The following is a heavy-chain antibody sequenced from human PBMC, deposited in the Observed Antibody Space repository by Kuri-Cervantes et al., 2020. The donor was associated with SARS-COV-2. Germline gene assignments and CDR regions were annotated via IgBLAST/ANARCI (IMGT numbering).Heavy chain of an antibody. Sequence: SETLSLTCAVYGGSFSGYYWSWIRQPPGKGLEWIGEINHSGCTNYNPSLKSRVTISVDTSKNQFSLKLSSVTAADTAVYYCARVKGIVLIDWFDPWGQGTLVTVSS. D-gene: IGHD2-8*01. V-gene: IGHV4-34*01. CDR3: ARVKGIVLIDWFDP. J-gene: IGHJ5*02. CDR2: INHSGCT. CDR1: GGSFSGYY.